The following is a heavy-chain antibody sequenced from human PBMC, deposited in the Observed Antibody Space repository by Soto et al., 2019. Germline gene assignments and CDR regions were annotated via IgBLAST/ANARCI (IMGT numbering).Heavy chain of an antibody. CDR3: TREDTRGYNYGLDY. Sequence: SETLSLTCAVSGGSISSGGYSWSWIRQPPGKGLEWIGYIYHSGSTYYNPSLKSRVTISVDRSKNQFSLKLSSVTAADTAVYYCTREDTRGYNYGLDYWGQGTLVTVSS. J-gene: IGHJ4*02. CDR1: GGSISSGGYS. D-gene: IGHD5-18*01. CDR2: IYHSGST. V-gene: IGHV4-30-2*01.